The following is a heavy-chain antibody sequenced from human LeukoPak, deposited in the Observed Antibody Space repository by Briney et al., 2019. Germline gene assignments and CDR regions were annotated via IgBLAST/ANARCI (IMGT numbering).Heavy chain of an antibody. CDR2: MNWSGDSI. CDR1: GFRFDDYG. CDR3: AKEGGYNYGYLDY. Sequence: PGGSLRLSCAASGFRFDDYGMSWVRQSPGKGLEWVCGMNWSGDSIRYAASVRGRFTISRDNANSSLFLQMNSLRAEDTAVYYCAKEGGYNYGYLDYWGQGTLVTVSS. J-gene: IGHJ4*02. V-gene: IGHV3-20*04. D-gene: IGHD5-18*01.